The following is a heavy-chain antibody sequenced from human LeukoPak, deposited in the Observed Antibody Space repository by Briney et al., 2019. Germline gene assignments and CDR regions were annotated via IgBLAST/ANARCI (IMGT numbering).Heavy chain of an antibody. CDR3: AREVALSFDY. D-gene: IGHD2-15*01. CDR2: IYSGGST. V-gene: IGHV3-53*01. CDR1: GFTVSSNY. Sequence: AGGSLRLSCAASGFTVSSNYMSWVRQAPGKGLEWVSVIYSGGSTYYADSVKGRFTISRDNSKNTLYLQMNSLRAEDTAVYYCAREVALSFDYWGQGTLVTVSS. J-gene: IGHJ4*02.